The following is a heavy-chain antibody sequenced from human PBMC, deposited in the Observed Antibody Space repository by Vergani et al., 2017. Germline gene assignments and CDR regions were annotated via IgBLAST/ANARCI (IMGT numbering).Heavy chain of an antibody. D-gene: IGHD6-19*01. J-gene: IGHJ6*03. CDR3: ARDGAVAGTYYMDV. V-gene: IGHV3-33*01. CDR2: IWYDGSNK. CDR1: GFTFSSYG. Sequence: QVQLVESGGGVVQPGRSLRLSCAASGFTFSSYGMHWVRQAPGKGLEWVAVIWYDGSNKYYAESVKGRFTISRDNSKNTRYLQMNSLRAEDTAVYYCARDGAVAGTYYMDVWGKGTTVTVSS.